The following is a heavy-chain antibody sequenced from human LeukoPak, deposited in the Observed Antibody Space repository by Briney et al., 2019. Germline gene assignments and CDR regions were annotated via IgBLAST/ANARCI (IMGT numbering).Heavy chain of an antibody. CDR2: IKQDGREK. CDR3: PRGISDILTGNTYFDS. Sequence: GGSLRLSCAASGFTFGGSWMSWVRQAPGKGLEWVANIKQDGREKYYVDSVKGRFTISRDNAWNSLFLQMNGLRAEDTAVYYWPRGISDILTGNTYFDSWGQGTLVTVSS. V-gene: IGHV3-7*04. CDR1: GFTFGGSW. J-gene: IGHJ4*02. D-gene: IGHD3-9*01.